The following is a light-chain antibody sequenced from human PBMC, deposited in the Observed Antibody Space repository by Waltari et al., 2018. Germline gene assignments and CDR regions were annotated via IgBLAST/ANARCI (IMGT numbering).Light chain of an antibody. CDR3: QQYYSTPPIT. CDR1: KRVLYSSTNKNY. CDR2: WAS. J-gene: IGKJ5*01. Sequence: DIVLTQSTDSLAVSLGERANINCKSSKRVLYSSTNKNYLAWYQQQPGQPPKLLIYWASTRESGVPDRFSGSGSGADFTLTISSLQAEDVAVYYCQQYYSTPPITFGQGTRLEIK. V-gene: IGKV4-1*01.